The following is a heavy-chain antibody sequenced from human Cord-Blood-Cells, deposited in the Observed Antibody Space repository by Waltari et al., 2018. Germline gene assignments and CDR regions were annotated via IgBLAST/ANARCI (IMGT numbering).Heavy chain of an antibody. CDR2: IYHMGST. D-gene: IGHD3-22*01. J-gene: IGHJ3*02. Sequence: QVQLQESGPGLVKPSETLSLTCAVSGYSISSGYYWGWIRQPPGKGLEWIGSIYHMGSTYYNPSLKSRVTISLDTSKNQFSLKLSSVTAADTAVYYCARVGANYYDSSGYAFDIWGQGTMVTVSS. V-gene: IGHV4-38-2*01. CDR1: GYSISSGYY. CDR3: ARVGANYYDSSGYAFDI.